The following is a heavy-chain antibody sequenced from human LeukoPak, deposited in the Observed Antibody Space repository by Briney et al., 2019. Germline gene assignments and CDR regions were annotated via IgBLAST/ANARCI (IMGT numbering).Heavy chain of an antibody. V-gene: IGHV3-21*04. Sequence: GGSLRLSCAASGFTFSSYSMNWVRQAPGKGLEWVSSISSSSTYIYYADSVKGRFTISRDNAKNSLYLQMNSLRAEDTAVYYCAKDRGYYDSRELLMGYWGQGTLVTVSS. D-gene: IGHD3-22*01. CDR2: ISSSSTYI. CDR3: AKDRGYYDSRELLMGY. J-gene: IGHJ4*02. CDR1: GFTFSSYS.